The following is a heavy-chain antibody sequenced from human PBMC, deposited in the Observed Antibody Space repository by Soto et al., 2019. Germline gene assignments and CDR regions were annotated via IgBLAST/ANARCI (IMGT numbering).Heavy chain of an antibody. Sequence: SETLSLTCTVSGGSISSYYWSWIRQPPGKGLEWIGYIYYSGSTNYNPSLKSRVTISVDTSKNQFSLKLSSVTAADTAVYYCARDRHKGKRKRQYPSGAFDIWGQGTMVTVSS. CDR3: ARDRHKGKRKRQYPSGAFDI. J-gene: IGHJ3*02. CDR1: GGSISSYY. V-gene: IGHV4-59*01. D-gene: IGHD6-25*01. CDR2: IYYSGST.